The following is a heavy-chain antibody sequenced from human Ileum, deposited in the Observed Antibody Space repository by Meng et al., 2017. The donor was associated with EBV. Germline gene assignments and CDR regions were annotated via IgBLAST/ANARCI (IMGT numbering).Heavy chain of an antibody. D-gene: IGHD3-10*01. CDR3: ARRRGGSGRDC. CDR1: GGSISSSNYY. CDR2: IYHSGST. Sequence: QLQLQESGPGLVKPSETLSLTCTVSGGSISSSNYYWDWIRQPPGKGLEWIGAIYHSGSTSYNPSLQSRVTMFVDTSKNQFSLMLTSVTATDTAVYYCARRRGGSGRDCWGQGTLGTVVS. V-gene: IGHV4-39*01. J-gene: IGHJ4*02.